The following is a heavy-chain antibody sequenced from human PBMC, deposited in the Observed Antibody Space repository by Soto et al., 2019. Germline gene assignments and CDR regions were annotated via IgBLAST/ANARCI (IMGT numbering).Heavy chain of an antibody. Sequence: GGSLRLSCAASGFTFSNYAVTWVRQAPGKGLEWVSSVIGSGGSTYYADSVKGRFTISRDNSKNTLYLQMNSLRAEDTAVYYCASGPLRRYSDVFDIWGQGTMVTVSS. V-gene: IGHV3-23*01. J-gene: IGHJ3*02. CDR2: VIGSGGST. D-gene: IGHD1-1*01. CDR3: ASGPLRRYSDVFDI. CDR1: GFTFSNYA.